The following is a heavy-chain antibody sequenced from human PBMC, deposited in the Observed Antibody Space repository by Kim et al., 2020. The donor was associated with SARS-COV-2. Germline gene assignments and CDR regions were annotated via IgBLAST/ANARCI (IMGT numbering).Heavy chain of an antibody. D-gene: IGHD3-10*01. CDR1: GGSVSSRSYY. CDR3: ARDASGRPYNYGVDV. CDR2: ISYGGST. V-gene: IGHV4-61*01. J-gene: IGHJ6*01. Sequence: SETLSHTCTVSGGSVSSRSYYWNWIRQPPGKGLQWIGYISYGGSTNSNPSLKSRVTISLDTSTNQFSLKLTSVTGADTAVYYCARDASGRPYNYGVDVWGQGTTVTVSS.